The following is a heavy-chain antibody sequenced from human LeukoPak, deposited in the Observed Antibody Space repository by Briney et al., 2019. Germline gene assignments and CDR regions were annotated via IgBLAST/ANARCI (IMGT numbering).Heavy chain of an antibody. V-gene: IGHV1-46*01. D-gene: IGHD3-3*01. CDR3: ARDSLPVTIFGVVIRHGQSKYYFDY. Sequence: ASVKVSCKASGYTFTSYYMHWVQQAPAQGLEWMGIINPSGGSTSYAQKFQGRVTMTRDTSISTAYMELSRLRSDDTAVYFCARDSLPVTIFGVVIRHGQSKYYFDYWGQGTLVTVSS. J-gene: IGHJ4*02. CDR1: GYTFTSYY. CDR2: INPSGGST.